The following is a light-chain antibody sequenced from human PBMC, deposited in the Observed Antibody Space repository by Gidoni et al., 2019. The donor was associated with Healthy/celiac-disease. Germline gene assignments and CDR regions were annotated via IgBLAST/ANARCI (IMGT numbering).Light chain of an antibody. CDR2: DAS. Sequence: AIQLTQSPSSLSASVGDRVTITCRASQGISSALAWYQQKPGKAPKLLIYDASSLESGVPSRVSGSGSGSDFTLTISSLQPEDFATSYCQQFNSYPQTFGGGTKVEIK. J-gene: IGKJ4*01. CDR3: QQFNSYPQT. V-gene: IGKV1-13*02. CDR1: QGISSA.